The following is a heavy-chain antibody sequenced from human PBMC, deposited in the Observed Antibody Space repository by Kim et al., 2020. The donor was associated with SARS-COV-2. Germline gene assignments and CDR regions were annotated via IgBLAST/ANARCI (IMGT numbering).Heavy chain of an antibody. CDR1: GFTFSSYE. Sequence: GGSLRLSCAASGFTFSSYEMNWVRQAPGKGLEWVSYISSSGSSTYYADSVKGRFTISRDNAKNSLYLKMNSLRAEDTAVYYCARDEVATTHYYGMDLWGQGTTVSVSS. V-gene: IGHV3-48*03. D-gene: IGHD5-12*01. J-gene: IGHJ6*02. CDR2: ISSSGSST. CDR3: ARDEVATTHYYGMDL.